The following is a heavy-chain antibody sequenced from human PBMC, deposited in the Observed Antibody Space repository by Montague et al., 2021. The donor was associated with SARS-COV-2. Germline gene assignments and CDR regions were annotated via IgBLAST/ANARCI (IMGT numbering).Heavy chain of an antibody. V-gene: IGHV4-39*02. CDR1: GGSISSNNYY. J-gene: IGHJ3*02. Sequence: SETLSLTCTVSGGSISSNNYYWDWVRQPPGKGLEWIGSIYDSGSTYYHPSLKSLVTISVDTSKNNFSLKLNSVTAADTAVYYCARRGRKPLPVATTLGGFDIWGQGTMVTVSS. CDR2: IYDSGST. D-gene: IGHD5-12*01. CDR3: ARRGRKPLPVATTLGGFDI.